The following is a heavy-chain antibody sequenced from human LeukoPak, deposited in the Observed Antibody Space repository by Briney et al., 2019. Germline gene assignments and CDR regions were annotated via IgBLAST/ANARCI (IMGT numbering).Heavy chain of an antibody. CDR1: GFTFSSYS. J-gene: IGHJ3*02. D-gene: IGHD3-3*01. CDR3: ARDNGDYDFWSGSKANDAFDI. Sequence: PGGSLRLSCAAPGFTFSSYSMNWVRQAPGKGLEWVSSISSSSSYIYYADSVKGRFTISRDNAKNSLYLQMNSLRAEDTAVYYCARDNGDYDFWSGSKANDAFDIWGQGTMVTVSS. V-gene: IGHV3-21*01. CDR2: ISSSSSYI.